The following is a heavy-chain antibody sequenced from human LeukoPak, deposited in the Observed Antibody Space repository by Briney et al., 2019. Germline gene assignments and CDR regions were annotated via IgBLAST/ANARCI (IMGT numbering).Heavy chain of an antibody. Sequence: PSETLSLTCTVSGYSISSGYYWGWIRQPPGKGLEWIGSIYHSGSTYYNPSLKSLVTISVDTSKNQFSLKLSSVTAADTAVYYCARSIAAAGIWGYYFDYWGQGTLVTVSS. J-gene: IGHJ4*02. CDR2: IYHSGST. D-gene: IGHD6-13*01. V-gene: IGHV4-38-2*02. CDR3: ARSIAAAGIWGYYFDY. CDR1: GYSISSGYY.